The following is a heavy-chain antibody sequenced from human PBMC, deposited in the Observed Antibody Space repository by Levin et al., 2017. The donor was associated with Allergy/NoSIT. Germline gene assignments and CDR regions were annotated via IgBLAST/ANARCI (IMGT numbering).Heavy chain of an antibody. CDR2: IYHSGST. CDR3: ARVGGSGSYYIDY. D-gene: IGHD3-10*01. V-gene: IGHV4-30-2*01. CDR1: GGSISSGGSS. J-gene: IGHJ4*02. Sequence: PSETLSLTCAVSGGSISSGGSSWSWIRQPPGKGLEWIGYIYHSGSTYYNPSLKSRVTISVDRSKNQFSLKLSSVTAADTAVYYCARVGGSGSYYIDYWGQGTLVTVSS.